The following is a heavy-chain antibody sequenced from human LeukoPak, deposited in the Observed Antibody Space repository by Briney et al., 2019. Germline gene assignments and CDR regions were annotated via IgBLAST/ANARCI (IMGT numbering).Heavy chain of an antibody. D-gene: IGHD2-2*01. V-gene: IGHV4-34*01. CDR1: GGSFSGYY. Sequence: NPSETLSLTCAVYGGSFSGYYWSWIRQPPGKGLEWIGEINHSGSTNYNPSLKSRVTISVDTSKNQFSLKLSSVTAADTAVYYCARAPLKYCSSTSCSSDYWGQGTLVTVSS. J-gene: IGHJ4*02. CDR3: ARAPLKYCSSTSCSSDY. CDR2: INHSGST.